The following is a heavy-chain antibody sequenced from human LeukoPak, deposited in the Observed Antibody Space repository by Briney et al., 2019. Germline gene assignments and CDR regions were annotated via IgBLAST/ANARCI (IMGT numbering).Heavy chain of an antibody. Sequence: PGRFLRLSCAASGFTFSSYGMHWVRQAPGKGLEWVAFIRYDGSNKYYADSVKGRFTISRDNSKNTLYLQMNSLRAEDTAVYYCAKDGPDRTYYDLWSGYTRSAVQDAFDIWGQGTMVTVSS. CDR2: IRYDGSNK. CDR1: GFTFSSYG. J-gene: IGHJ3*02. D-gene: IGHD3-3*01. CDR3: AKDGPDRTYYDLWSGYTRSAVQDAFDI. V-gene: IGHV3-30*02.